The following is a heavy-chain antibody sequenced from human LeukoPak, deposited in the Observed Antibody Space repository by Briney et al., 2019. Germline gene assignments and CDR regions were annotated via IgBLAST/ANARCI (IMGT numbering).Heavy chain of an antibody. CDR3: ARLRGGDGSVFRPFDY. J-gene: IGHJ4*02. D-gene: IGHD3-22*01. Sequence: PGGSLRLSCAVSGFTFSDYCMTWVRQAPGESLEWVASIKGDGSENYYVDSVKGRFTISRDNAKNSLYLQMNSLRAEDTAMYYCARLRGGDGSVFRPFDYRGQGTLVTVSS. CDR2: IKGDGSEN. CDR1: GFTFSDYC. V-gene: IGHV3-7*01.